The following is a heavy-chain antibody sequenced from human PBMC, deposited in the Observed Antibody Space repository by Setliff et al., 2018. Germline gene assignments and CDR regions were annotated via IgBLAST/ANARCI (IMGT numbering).Heavy chain of an antibody. D-gene: IGHD3-3*01. CDR3: ARGKTFFGAFIRAFDI. CDR2: IYYSGNT. V-gene: IGHV4-59*11. J-gene: IGHJ3*02. CDR1: GGSIDSHY. Sequence: SETLSLTCSVSGGSIDSHYWSWIRQPPGKGLEWIGSIYYSGNTNYNPSLKSRVAISIDTSKNQFSLKLSSVTAADTAVYHCARGKTFFGAFIRAFDIWGQGRMVTVSS.